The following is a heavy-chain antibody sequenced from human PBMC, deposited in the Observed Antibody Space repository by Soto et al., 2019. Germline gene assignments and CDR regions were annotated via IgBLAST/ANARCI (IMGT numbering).Heavy chain of an antibody. D-gene: IGHD6-13*01. CDR1: GFSFTTYS. CDR2: IDSSSTYK. Sequence: EVQLVESGGGLVKPGGSLRLSCAASGFSFTTYSMNWVRQAPGKGLEWVSSIDSSSTYKYYADSVRGRFTMSRDQAKKSLYLQMNSLRAEDTALYYCASSSSWYEDWGQGTLVTVSS. J-gene: IGHJ4*02. CDR3: ASSSSWYED. V-gene: IGHV3-21*02.